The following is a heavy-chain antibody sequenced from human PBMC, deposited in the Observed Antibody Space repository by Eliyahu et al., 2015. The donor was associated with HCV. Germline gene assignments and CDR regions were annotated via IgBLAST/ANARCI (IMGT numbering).Heavy chain of an antibody. V-gene: IGHV2-5*02. CDR2: IYWDDDK. J-gene: IGHJ4*02. CDR3: AHSPENIPVTSFRD. Sequence: QITLKESGPALVKPTQSLTLTCTFSGFSLSTSGVAVGWIRQPPGKALEWLALIYWDDDKRYSPSLNNRLIITKDTSKNQVVLTMTNMDPVDTATYYCAHSPENIPVTSFRDWGQGTLVTVSS. D-gene: IGHD2/OR15-2a*01. CDR1: GFSLSTSGVA.